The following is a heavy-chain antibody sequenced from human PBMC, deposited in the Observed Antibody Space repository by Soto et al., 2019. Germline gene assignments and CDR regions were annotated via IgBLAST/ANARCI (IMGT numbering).Heavy chain of an antibody. D-gene: IGHD6-13*01. CDR1: GFSLSTSGVG. J-gene: IGHJ4*02. V-gene: IGHV2-5*02. Sequence: SGPTLVNPTQTLTLTCTFSGFSLSTSGVGVGWIRQHPGKALEWLALIYWDDDKRYSPYLKSRLTITKDTSKNQVVLTMTNMDPVDTATYYCAHTLEDSSRYRRAGRYYFDYWGQGTLVTVSS. CDR3: AHTLEDSSRYRRAGRYYFDY. CDR2: IYWDDDK.